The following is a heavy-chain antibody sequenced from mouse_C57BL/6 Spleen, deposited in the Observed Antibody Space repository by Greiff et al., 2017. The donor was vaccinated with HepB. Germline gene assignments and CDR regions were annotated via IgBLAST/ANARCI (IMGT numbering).Heavy chain of an antibody. CDR3: ARGNYYGSRHLDY. D-gene: IGHD1-1*01. CDR1: GYTFTSYW. V-gene: IGHV1-52*01. J-gene: IGHJ2*01. CDR2: IDPSDSET. Sequence: VQLQQPGAELVRPGSSVKLSCKASGYTFTSYWMHWVKQRPIQGLEWIGNIDPSDSETHYNQKFKDKATLTVDKSSSTAYMQLSSLTSEDSAVYYCARGNYYGSRHLDYWGQGTTLTVSS.